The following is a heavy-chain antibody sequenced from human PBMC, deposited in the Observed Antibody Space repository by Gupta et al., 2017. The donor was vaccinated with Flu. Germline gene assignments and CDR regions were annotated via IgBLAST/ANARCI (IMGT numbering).Heavy chain of an antibody. Sequence: KGLEWIGHIDISGSTYYDPALKRRVSISLDPSKNQFSLHVGSGTAADTAVYHCAREFCSGGTCYSGGHNWFDPWGQGTLVTVSS. D-gene: IGHD2-15*01. V-gene: IGHV4-31*02. J-gene: IGHJ5*02. CDR2: IDISGST. CDR3: AREFCSGGTCYSGGHNWFDP.